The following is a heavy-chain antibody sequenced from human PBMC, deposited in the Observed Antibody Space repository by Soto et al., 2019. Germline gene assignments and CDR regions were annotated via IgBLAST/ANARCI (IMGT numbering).Heavy chain of an antibody. J-gene: IGHJ5*02. CDR3: ARVGQAVVTPRAYNWFDP. Sequence: QVQLVQSGAEVKKPGSSVKVSCKASGGTFSSYAISWVRQAPGQGLEWMGGIIPIFGTANYAQKFQGRVTITAEESTSTAYMELSSLRSEDTAVYYCARVGQAVVTPRAYNWFDPWGQGTLVTVSS. CDR1: GGTFSSYA. D-gene: IGHD2-21*02. CDR2: IIPIFGTA. V-gene: IGHV1-69*01.